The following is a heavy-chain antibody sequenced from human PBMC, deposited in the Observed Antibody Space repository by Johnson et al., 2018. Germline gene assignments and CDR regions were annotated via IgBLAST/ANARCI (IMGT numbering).Heavy chain of an antibody. J-gene: IGHJ3*02. CDR2: ISGSGGST. CDR1: GFTFSTYA. V-gene: IGHV3-23*04. Sequence: VQLVQSGGGLVQPGGSLRLSCAASGFTFSTYAMSWVRQAPGKGLAWVSGISGSGGSTNYADSGKGRFTLSRDNSETTLYLQMNSLRDEATAVYFCAKDDFQYDNTGPDGFDIGGQGTMVPVAS. CDR3: AKDDFQYDNTGPDGFDI. D-gene: IGHD3-22*01.